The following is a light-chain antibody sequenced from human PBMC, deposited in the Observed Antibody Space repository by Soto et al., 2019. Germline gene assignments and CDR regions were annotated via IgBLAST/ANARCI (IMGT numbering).Light chain of an antibody. J-gene: IGKJ1*01. CDR2: MGV. V-gene: IGKV2-28*01. Sequence: DIVMTQSPLSLPVTPGETASISCRSSQSLVHSNGYTYLHWYLQRPGQSPQLLIYMGVNRPSGVPDRFVGSVSGTEFALTISRVEAEDVGLYYCMQALQTPRTFGQGTKVEIK. CDR1: QSLVHSNGYTY. CDR3: MQALQTPRT.